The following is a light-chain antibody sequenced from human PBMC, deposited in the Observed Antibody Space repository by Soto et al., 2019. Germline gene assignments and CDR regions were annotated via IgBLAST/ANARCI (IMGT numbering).Light chain of an antibody. V-gene: IGKV1-33*01. CDR1: QDIRNY. Sequence: DIQMTQSPSSLSTSIGDRVTITCQASQDIRNYLNWYPQKPGKAPNLLMYDASTLEIGVPSRFSGSGSGTDFTFTITTLQPEDIATYYCQQYYNLPITFGQGTRWRL. CDR3: QQYYNLPIT. CDR2: DAS. J-gene: IGKJ5*01.